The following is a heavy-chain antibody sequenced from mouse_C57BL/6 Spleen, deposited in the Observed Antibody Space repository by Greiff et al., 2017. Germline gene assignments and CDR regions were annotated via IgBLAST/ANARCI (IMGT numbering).Heavy chain of an antibody. Sequence: EVQLVESGGDLVKPGGSLKLSCAASGFTFSSYGMSWVRQTPDKRLEWVATISSGVSYTYYPDSLKGRFTISRDNAKNTLYLQMSSLKSEDTAMYYCARQYYGSSAWLAYWGQGTMVTVSA. D-gene: IGHD1-1*01. CDR3: ARQYYGSSAWLAY. V-gene: IGHV5-6*01. CDR2: ISSGVSYT. CDR1: GFTFSSYG. J-gene: IGHJ3*01.